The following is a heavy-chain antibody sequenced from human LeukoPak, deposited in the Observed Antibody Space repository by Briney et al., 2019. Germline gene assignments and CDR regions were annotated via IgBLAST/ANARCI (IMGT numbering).Heavy chain of an antibody. V-gene: IGHV3-11*01. D-gene: IGHD2-21*02. Sequence: GGSLRLSCAASGFTFSDYYMSWIRQAPGKGLEWVSYISSSGSTIYYADSVKGRFTISRDNAKNSLYLQMNSLRAEDTAVYYCARAAVVTATNYGMDVWGQGTTVTVSS. CDR3: ARAAVVTATNYGMDV. CDR1: GFTFSDYY. CDR2: ISSSGSTI. J-gene: IGHJ6*02.